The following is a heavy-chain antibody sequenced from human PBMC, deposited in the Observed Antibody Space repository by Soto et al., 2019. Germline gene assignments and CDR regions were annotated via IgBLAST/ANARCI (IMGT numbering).Heavy chain of an antibody. CDR3: ARENCSGGSCYSIAFDI. J-gene: IGHJ3*02. D-gene: IGHD2-15*01. CDR1: GGSISSYY. V-gene: IGHV4-59*01. CDR2: IYYSGST. Sequence: SETLSLTCTVSGGSISSYYWSWIRQPPGKGLEWIGYIYYSGSTNYNPSLKSRVTISVDTSKNQFSLKLSSVTAADTAVYYCARENCSGGSCYSIAFDIWGQGTMVTVSS.